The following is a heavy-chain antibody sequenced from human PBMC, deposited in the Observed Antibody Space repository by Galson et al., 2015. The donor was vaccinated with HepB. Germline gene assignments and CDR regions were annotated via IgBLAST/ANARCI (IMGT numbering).Heavy chain of an antibody. Sequence: SLRLSCAASRFTFSTYAMHWVRQAPGKGLEWVAIISYDGRDKHYADSVKGRFSISRDNSKSTLYLQMNSLRAEDTAVYYCARGGRAIFQLVAYWGQGTLVTVSS. D-gene: IGHD3-3*01. CDR3: ARGGRAIFQLVAY. CDR2: ISYDGRDK. J-gene: IGHJ4*02. V-gene: IGHV3-30*04. CDR1: RFTFSTYA.